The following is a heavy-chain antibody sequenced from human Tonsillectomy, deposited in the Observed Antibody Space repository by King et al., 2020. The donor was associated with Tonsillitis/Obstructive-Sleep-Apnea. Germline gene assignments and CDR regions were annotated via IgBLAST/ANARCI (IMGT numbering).Heavy chain of an antibody. Sequence: VQLVESGGGVVQAGRSLRLSCAASGFTFSSYSMHWVRQAPGKGPEWVACASFDGSNKNYADSVKGRFTISRDNSKNPLFLQMNSLRAEDTAKYYCARERRIMITVGDEDALDIWGQGTMVTVSS. CDR1: GFTFSSYS. D-gene: IGHD3-16*01. J-gene: IGHJ3*02. CDR3: ARERRIMITVGDEDALDI. CDR2: ASFDGSNK. V-gene: IGHV3-30*01.